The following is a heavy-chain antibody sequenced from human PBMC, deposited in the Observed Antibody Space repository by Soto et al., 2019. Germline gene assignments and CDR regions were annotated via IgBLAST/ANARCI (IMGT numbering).Heavy chain of an antibody. CDR2: IYWDDDK. J-gene: IGHJ6*02. CDR1: GFSLDTSGVG. CDR3: SHMESRVASYGLDV. Sequence: SGPTLVNPTQALTLTCNFSGFSLDTSGVGVAWIRQPPGKALEWLTLIYWDDDKRYSPSLRSRLTITKDTSENRVVLTMTNMDPVDTATYYRSHMESRVASYGLDVWGQGTTVTVSS. D-gene: IGHD3-3*01. V-gene: IGHV2-5*02.